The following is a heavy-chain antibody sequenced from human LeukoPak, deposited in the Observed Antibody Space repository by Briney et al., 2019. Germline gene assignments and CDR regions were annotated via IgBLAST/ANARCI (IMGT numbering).Heavy chain of an antibody. CDR1: GFTFTDYW. CDR2: IRQDGSEK. Sequence: AGSLRLXCEVSGFTFTDYWMNWVRQAPGKGPEWVASIRQDGSEKTYVDSVKGRFTISRDNTKNSLSLQLNGLRAEDTAVYYCARDGAAAGLYFDLWGQGTPVTVSS. CDR3: ARDGAAAGLYFDL. V-gene: IGHV3-7*01. J-gene: IGHJ4*01. D-gene: IGHD6-13*01.